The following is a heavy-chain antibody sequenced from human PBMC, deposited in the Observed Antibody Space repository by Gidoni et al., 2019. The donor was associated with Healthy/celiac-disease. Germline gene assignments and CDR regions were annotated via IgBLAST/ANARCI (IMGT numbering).Heavy chain of an antibody. D-gene: IGHD3-3*01. J-gene: IGHJ6*02. CDR2: INSDGSST. CDR3: ARVYYDFWSGYYSSPNYYYYGMDV. Sequence: EVQLVESGGGLVQPGGSLRLSCAASGFTFSRYWMHWVRHAPGKGLVWVSRINSDGSSTSYADSVKGRFTISRDNAKNTLYLQMNSLRAEDTAVYYCARVYYDFWSGYYSSPNYYYYGMDVWGQGTTVTVSS. CDR1: GFTFSRYW. V-gene: IGHV3-74*01.